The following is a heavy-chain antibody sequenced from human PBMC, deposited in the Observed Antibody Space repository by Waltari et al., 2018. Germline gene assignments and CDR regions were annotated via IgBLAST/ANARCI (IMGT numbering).Heavy chain of an antibody. Sequence: QVQLQESGPGLVKPSETLSLTCAVSGYSISSGYYWGWIRQPPGKGLEWIGSIYHSGSTYYNPSLPSRVTISVDTAKTQFSLKLSSVTAADAAVYYWARGAYGSGSYYNGAWFDPWDQGTLVTVSS. CDR3: ARGAYGSGSYYNGAWFDP. CDR2: IYHSGST. J-gene: IGHJ5*02. V-gene: IGHV4-38-2*01. CDR1: GYSISSGYY. D-gene: IGHD3-10*01.